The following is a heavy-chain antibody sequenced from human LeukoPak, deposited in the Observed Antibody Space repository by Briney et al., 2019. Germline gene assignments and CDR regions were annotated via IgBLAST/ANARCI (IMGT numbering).Heavy chain of an antibody. CDR3: AKDRSGSGYFDY. D-gene: IGHD3-10*01. CDR2: ISSGGGTT. J-gene: IGHJ4*02. V-gene: IGHV3-23*01. CDR1: GFTFSSHA. Sequence: PGGSLRLSCAASGFTFSSHAMSWVRQAPGKGLKWVSRISSGGGTTDYTDSVKGRFTISRDTSKNTLYLQMNSLRAEDTAVYYCAKDRSGSGYFDYWGQGTLVTVSS.